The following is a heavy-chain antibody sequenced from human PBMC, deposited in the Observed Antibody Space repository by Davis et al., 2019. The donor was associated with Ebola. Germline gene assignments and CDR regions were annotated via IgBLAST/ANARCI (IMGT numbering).Heavy chain of an antibody. CDR1: GGSVSSGSYY. D-gene: IGHD3-10*01. Sequence: PGGSLRLSCTVSGGSVSSGSYYWSWIRQPPGKGLEWIGYIYYSGSTNYNPSLKSRVTISVDTSKNQFSLKLSSVTAADTAVYYCARRGTMVRGVIFDWFDPWGQGTLVTVSS. V-gene: IGHV4-61*01. CDR2: IYYSGST. J-gene: IGHJ5*02. CDR3: ARRGTMVRGVIFDWFDP.